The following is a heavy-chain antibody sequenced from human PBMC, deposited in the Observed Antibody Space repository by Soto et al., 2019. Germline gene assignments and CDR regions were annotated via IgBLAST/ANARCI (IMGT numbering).Heavy chain of an antibody. CDR3: AREIVVVPAAIGIVDP. Sequence: QVQLQESGPGLVKPSQTLSLTCTVSGGSISSGDYYWSWIRQPPGKGLEWIGYIYYSGSTYYNPSLKSRVTISVDTSKNQFSLKLSSVTAADTAVYYCAREIVVVPAAIGIVDPWGQGTLVTVSS. J-gene: IGHJ5*02. CDR2: IYYSGST. D-gene: IGHD2-2*01. V-gene: IGHV4-30-4*01. CDR1: GGSISSGDYY.